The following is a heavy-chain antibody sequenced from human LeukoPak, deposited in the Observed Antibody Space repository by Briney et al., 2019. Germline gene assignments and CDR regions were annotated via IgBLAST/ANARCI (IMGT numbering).Heavy chain of an antibody. V-gene: IGHV3-23*01. CDR2: ISASGGSP. CDR1: GFTFNSHV. CDR3: ASLYGSGDYFDY. Sequence: QSGGSLRLSCAASGFTFNSHVMNWVRQAPGKGLEWVSGISASGGSPYYADSVKGRFTISRDNSKNTLYLQMNSLRAEDTAVYYCASLYGSGDYFDYWGQGTLVTVSS. D-gene: IGHD3-10*01. J-gene: IGHJ4*02.